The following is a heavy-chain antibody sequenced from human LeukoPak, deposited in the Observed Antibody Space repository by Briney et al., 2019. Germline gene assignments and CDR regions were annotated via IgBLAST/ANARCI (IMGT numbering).Heavy chain of an antibody. V-gene: IGHV3-23*01. Sequence: PSETLSLTCTVSGGSTSSGGYYWSWVRQAPGKGLEWVSAISGSGGSTYYADSVKGRFTISRDNSKNTLYLQMNSLRAEDTAVYYCAKDPLVVVVAATLPMPYSSWGQGTLVTVSS. CDR1: GGSTSSGGYY. CDR3: AKDPLVVVVAATLPMPYSS. D-gene: IGHD2-15*01. J-gene: IGHJ4*02. CDR2: ISGSGGST.